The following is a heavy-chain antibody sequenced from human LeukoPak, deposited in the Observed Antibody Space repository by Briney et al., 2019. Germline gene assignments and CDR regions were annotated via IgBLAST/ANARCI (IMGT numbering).Heavy chain of an antibody. CDR1: GFTFSSYG. V-gene: IGHV3-33*01. J-gene: IGHJ4*02. Sequence: PGGSLRLSCAASGFTFSSYGMHWVRQAPGKGLEWVAVIWYDGSNKYYADSVKGRFTISRDNSKNTLYLQMNSLRDEDTTVYYCARALEANYFDYWGQGTLVTVSS. CDR3: ARALEANYFDY. CDR2: IWYDGSNK.